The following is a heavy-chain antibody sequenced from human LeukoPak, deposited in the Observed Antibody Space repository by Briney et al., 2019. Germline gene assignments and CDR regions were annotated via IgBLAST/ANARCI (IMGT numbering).Heavy chain of an antibody. V-gene: IGHV1-69*04. J-gene: IGHJ6*02. Sequence: SSVKVSCKASGGTFSSYAIIWVRQAPGQGLEWMGRIIPILGIANYAQKFQGRVTITADKSTSTAYMELSGLRSEDTAVYYCARGWVRYCSSTSCSPIRGLYYYYGMDVWGQGTMVTVSS. CDR2: IIPILGIA. CDR1: GGTFSSYA. CDR3: ARGWVRYCSSTSCSPIRGLYYYYGMDV. D-gene: IGHD2-2*01.